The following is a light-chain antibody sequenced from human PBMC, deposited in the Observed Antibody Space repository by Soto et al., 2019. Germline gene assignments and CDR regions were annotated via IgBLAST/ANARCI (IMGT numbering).Light chain of an antibody. Sequence: QAVVTQEPSLTVSPGGTVTLTCASNTGTVTSTHYANWFQQKPGQPPRALIYSTSHTYSWTPARFAGSLLGGKAALTLSGVQPDDEADYYCQLYYGGAQSGVFGGGTKLTVL. CDR3: QLYYGGAQSGV. J-gene: IGLJ3*02. CDR2: STS. V-gene: IGLV7-43*01. CDR1: TGTVTSTHY.